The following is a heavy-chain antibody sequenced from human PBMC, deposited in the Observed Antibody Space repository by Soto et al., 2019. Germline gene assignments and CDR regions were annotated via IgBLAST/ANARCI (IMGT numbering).Heavy chain of an antibody. CDR1: GFTFSTYA. D-gene: IGHD5-18*01. CDR2: ISGSGVST. Sequence: EVQLLESGGGLVQPGGSLRLSCAASGFTFSTYAMTWVRQAPGKGLEWVSTISGSGVSTYYADSVKGRFTISRDNSKHTLYLQMNNLRAEDTAVYYCAKGIRAFDYWGQGTLVTVSS. V-gene: IGHV3-23*01. J-gene: IGHJ4*02. CDR3: AKGIRAFDY.